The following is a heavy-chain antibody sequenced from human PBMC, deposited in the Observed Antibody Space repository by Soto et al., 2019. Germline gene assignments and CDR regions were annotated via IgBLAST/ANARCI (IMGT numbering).Heavy chain of an antibody. Sequence: QVQLVESGGGVVQPGRSLRLSCAASGFTFSNYGMHWVRQAPGKGLEWVAFILYDGSDKYFADSVKGRFTISRDNSKNTLDLLMNSLGAEDTAEYYCAIGRIVMIRGVMNYYGMDVWGQWTTVTVSS. D-gene: IGHD3-10*01. CDR2: ILYDGSDK. J-gene: IGHJ6*02. CDR1: GFTFSNYG. CDR3: AIGRIVMIRGVMNYYGMDV. V-gene: IGHV3-30*03.